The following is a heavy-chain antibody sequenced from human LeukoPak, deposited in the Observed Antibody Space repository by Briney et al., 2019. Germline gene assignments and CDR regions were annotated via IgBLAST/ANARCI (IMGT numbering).Heavy chain of an antibody. V-gene: IGHV4-39*01. J-gene: IGHJ6*02. D-gene: IGHD2-2*01. CDR3: ASTACTSCYAYYYYYGMDV. CDR2: IYYSGST. Sequence: SETLSLTCTVSGGSNSSSSYYWGWIRQPPGKGLEWIGRIYYSGSTYYNPSLKSRVTISVDTSKNQFSLKLSSVTAADTAVYYCASTACTSCYAYYYYYGMDVWGQGTTVTVSS. CDR1: GGSNSSSSYY.